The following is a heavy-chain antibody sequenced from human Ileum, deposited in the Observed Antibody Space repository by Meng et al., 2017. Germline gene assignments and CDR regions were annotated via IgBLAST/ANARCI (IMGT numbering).Heavy chain of an antibody. CDR1: GGSSSGDY. V-gene: IGHV4-34*01. CDR2: INRGGAT. D-gene: IGHD3-3*01. CDR3: AVGPASEWFFDS. Sequence: LEQGGPGLLKPSETLSLTCAVDGGSSSGDYWSWLRQTPGKGLEWIGEINRGGATNYSPSLRSRATISIDTSKNQFSLNLTSVTAADTAVYYCAVGPASEWFFDSWGQGSLVTVSS. J-gene: IGHJ4*02.